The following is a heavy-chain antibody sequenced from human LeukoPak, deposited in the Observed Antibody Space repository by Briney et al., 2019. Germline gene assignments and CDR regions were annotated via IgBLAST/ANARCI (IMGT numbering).Heavy chain of an antibody. D-gene: IGHD4-17*01. J-gene: IGHJ3*02. Sequence: GGSLRLSCAASGFTFSTHAVNWVRQAPGRGLEWVSAISTSGGGTYYADSVKGRFTISRDNSKNTLYLQMSGLRGEDTAVYYCAKGRNGDNVAEASDIWGQGTMVTVSS. CDR1: GFTFSTHA. CDR3: AKGRNGDNVAEASDI. CDR2: ISTSGGGT. V-gene: IGHV3-23*01.